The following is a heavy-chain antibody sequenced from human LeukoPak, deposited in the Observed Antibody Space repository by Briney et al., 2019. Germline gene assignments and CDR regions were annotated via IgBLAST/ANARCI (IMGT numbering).Heavy chain of an antibody. CDR2: IIPIFGTA. J-gene: IGHJ4*02. Sequence: SSVKVSCKASGGTVSSYAISWVRQAPGQGLEWMGGIIPIFGTANYAQKFQGRVTITADESTSTAYMELSSLRSEDTAVYYCARDGPGSSSWPPGGDYWGQGTLVTVSS. CDR3: ARDGPGSSSWPPGGDY. CDR1: GGTVSSYA. D-gene: IGHD6-13*01. V-gene: IGHV1-69*01.